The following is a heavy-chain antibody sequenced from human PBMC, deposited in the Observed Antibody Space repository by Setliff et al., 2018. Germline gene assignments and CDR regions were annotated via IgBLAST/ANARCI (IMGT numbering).Heavy chain of an antibody. CDR3: ARDPGFHSGTWCLVD. CDR2: VSFFGAS. CDR1: DVSISDTTYY. D-gene: IGHD2-8*01. Sequence: PSETLSLTCSVSDVSISDTTYYWAWVRQPPGKGLEWIGTVSFFGASYSNPSLKSRLTISLDKSGNRFSLNLTSVTAADTALYYWARDPGFHSGTWCLVDCGQGIQVTVSA. J-gene: IGHJ4*02. V-gene: IGHV4-39*07.